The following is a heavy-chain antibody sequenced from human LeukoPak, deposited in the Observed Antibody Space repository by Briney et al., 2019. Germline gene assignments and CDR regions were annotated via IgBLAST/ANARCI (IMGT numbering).Heavy chain of an antibody. CDR2: TYYRSKWYN. D-gene: IGHD6-19*01. CDR3: ARGASIAVAGDYYYYGMDV. J-gene: IGHJ6*02. CDR1: GDSVSSVSAA. Sequence: SQTLSLTCAISGDSVSSVSAAWNWIRQSPSRGLEWLGRTYYRSKWYNDYATSVKGRITINPDTAKNQFSLHLNSVTPEDTAIYYCARGASIAVAGDYYYYGMDVWVQGTTVTVSS. V-gene: IGHV6-1*01.